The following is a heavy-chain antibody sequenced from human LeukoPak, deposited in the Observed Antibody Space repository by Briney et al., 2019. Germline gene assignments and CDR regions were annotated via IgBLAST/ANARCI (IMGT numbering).Heavy chain of an antibody. CDR1: GFTFSSYW. Sequence: PGGSLRLSCAASGFTFSSYWMSWVRQAPGKGLEWVANIKPDGSEKYYVDSVEGRFTISRDNAKNSLYLQMDSLRAEDTAVYYCAKDRRRWELLQLDAFDIWGQGTMVTVSS. J-gene: IGHJ3*02. D-gene: IGHD1-26*01. V-gene: IGHV3-7*03. CDR2: IKPDGSEK. CDR3: AKDRRRWELLQLDAFDI.